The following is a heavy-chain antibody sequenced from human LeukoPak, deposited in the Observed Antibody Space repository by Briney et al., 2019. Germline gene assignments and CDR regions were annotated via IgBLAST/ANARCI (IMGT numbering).Heavy chain of an antibody. Sequence: PSETLSLTCAVYGGSFSGYYWSWIRQPPGKGLEWTGEINHSGSTNYNPSLKSRVTISVDTSKNQFSLKLSSVTAADTAVYYCARGVRGGNGLFSFDIWGQGTMVTVSS. J-gene: IGHJ3*02. V-gene: IGHV4-34*01. CDR3: ARGVRGGNGLFSFDI. CDR2: INHSGST. CDR1: GGSFSGYY. D-gene: IGHD2-21*02.